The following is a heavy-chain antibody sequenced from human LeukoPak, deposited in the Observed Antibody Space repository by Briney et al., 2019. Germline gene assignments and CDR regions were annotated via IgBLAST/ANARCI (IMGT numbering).Heavy chain of an antibody. J-gene: IGHJ4*02. Sequence: GGSLRLSCAASGFTFRSYAMSWVRQAPGKGLEWVSAISGSGGSTYYADSVKGRFTISRDNSKNTLYLQMNSLRAEDTAVYYCATRITMIVVVPDYWGQGTLVTVSS. CDR3: ATRITMIVVVPDY. CDR2: ISGSGGST. V-gene: IGHV3-23*01. D-gene: IGHD3-22*01. CDR1: GFTFRSYA.